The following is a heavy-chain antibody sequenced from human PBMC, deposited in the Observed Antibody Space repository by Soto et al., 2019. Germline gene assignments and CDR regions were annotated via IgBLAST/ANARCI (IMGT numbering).Heavy chain of an antibody. V-gene: IGHV1-18*01. Sequence: QVQLVQSGAEVKKPGASVKVSCKASGYTFISYGISWVRQAPGQGLEWLGWISTYNGHVNHAQKFQDRVTMTTDTSTRTAYMELKSQKSDXAAIYFCARDVGGGYNYGCGMFDPWGQGTLVTVSS. D-gene: IGHD5-18*01. J-gene: IGHJ5*02. CDR3: ARDVGGGYNYGCGMFDP. CDR2: ISTYNGHV. CDR1: GYTFISYG.